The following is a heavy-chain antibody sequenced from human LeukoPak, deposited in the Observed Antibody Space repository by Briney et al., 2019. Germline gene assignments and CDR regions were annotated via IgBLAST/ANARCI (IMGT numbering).Heavy chain of an antibody. Sequence: ASVKVSCKASGYSFTSNVISWVRQAPGQGLEWMGWISAYNGNTNYTQKLQGRVTMTTDTSTSTAYMELRSLRSDDTAVYYCASLKNYYDSSGYLVTDAFDIWGQGTMVTVSS. V-gene: IGHV1-18*01. CDR3: ASLKNYYDSSGYLVTDAFDI. D-gene: IGHD3-22*01. CDR1: GYSFTSNV. CDR2: ISAYNGNT. J-gene: IGHJ3*02.